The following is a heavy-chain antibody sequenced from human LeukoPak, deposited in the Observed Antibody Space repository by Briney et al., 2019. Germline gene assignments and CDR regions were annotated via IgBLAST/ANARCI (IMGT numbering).Heavy chain of an antibody. V-gene: IGHV3-53*01. D-gene: IGHD1-1*01. Sequence: PGGSLRLSCEVSVFAFSGISMAWVRQAPGKGLEWVSVIDRGRNTHYADFVKGRLTISRDNIKNTLFLQMDSLRAEDTAVYYCARVGFREGQLFDYWGQGTLVTVSS. CDR2: IDRGRNT. CDR3: ARVGFREGQLFDY. J-gene: IGHJ4*02. CDR1: VFAFSGIS.